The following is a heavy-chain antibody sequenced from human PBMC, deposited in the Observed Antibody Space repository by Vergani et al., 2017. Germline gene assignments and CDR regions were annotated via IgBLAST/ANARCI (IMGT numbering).Heavy chain of an antibody. D-gene: IGHD4-17*01. CDR1: GGSFSGYY. V-gene: IGHV4-34*01. J-gene: IGHJ3*02. CDR2: INHSGST. Sequence: QVQLQQWGAGLLKPSETLSLTCAVYGGSFSGYYWSWIRQPPGKGLEWIGEINHSGSTNYNPSLKSRVTISVDTSKNQFSLKLSSVTAADTAVYYCACGPYGDYVDGAFDIWGQGTMVTVSS. CDR3: ACGPYGDYVDGAFDI.